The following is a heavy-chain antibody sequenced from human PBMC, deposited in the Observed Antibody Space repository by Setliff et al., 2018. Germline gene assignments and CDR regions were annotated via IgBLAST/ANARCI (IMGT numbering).Heavy chain of an antibody. CDR1: GFPFDDYG. D-gene: IGHD6-13*01. Sequence: GESLKISCLASGFPFDDYGMSWVRQAPGKGLEWVSGLSWRGDNIGYADSVKGRFAISRDNAKNSLYLQMTSLRAEDTALYYCARGRPLYSSPVDYWGQGTLVTVSS. V-gene: IGHV3-20*04. J-gene: IGHJ4*02. CDR2: LSWRGDNI. CDR3: ARGRPLYSSPVDY.